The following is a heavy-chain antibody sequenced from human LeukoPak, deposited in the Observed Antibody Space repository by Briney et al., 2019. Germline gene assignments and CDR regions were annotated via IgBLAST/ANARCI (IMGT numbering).Heavy chain of an antibody. J-gene: IGHJ4*02. CDR1: GFTFSSYG. CDR2: IRYDGSNK. Sequence: GGSLRLSCAASGFTFSSYGMHWVRQAPGKGLEWVAFIRYDGSNKYYADSVKGRFTISRDNSKNTLYLQMNSPRAGDTAVYYCAKDRRFLEWLSLDYWGQGTLVTVSS. D-gene: IGHD3-3*01. CDR3: AKDRRFLEWLSLDY. V-gene: IGHV3-30*02.